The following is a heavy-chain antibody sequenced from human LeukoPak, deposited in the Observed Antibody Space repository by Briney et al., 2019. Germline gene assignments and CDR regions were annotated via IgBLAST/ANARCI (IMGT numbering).Heavy chain of an antibody. V-gene: IGHV3-66*01. D-gene: IGHD3-22*01. CDR2: IYSGGST. CDR3: ARDRYDSSGYSD. J-gene: IGHJ4*02. CDR1: GFTVSSNY. Sequence: GGSLRLSCAASGFTVSSNYMSWVRQAPGKGLEWVSVIYSGGSTNYADSVKGRFIISRDNSKNTLYLQMNSLRAEDTAVYYCARDRYDSSGYSDWGQGTLVTVSS.